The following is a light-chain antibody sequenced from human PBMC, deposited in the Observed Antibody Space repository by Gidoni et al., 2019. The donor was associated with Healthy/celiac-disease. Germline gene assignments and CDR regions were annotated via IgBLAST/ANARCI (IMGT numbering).Light chain of an antibody. CDR2: AAS. CDR3: QQRYSTSRT. V-gene: IGKV1-39*01. Sequence: DIQMTQSPFSLSASVGDRVTITCGASQSISSYLHWYQQKPGKAPKLLIYAASSLQRRVPSRFSCSVSGTDFTLTIRSLQPEDFATYYCQQRYSTSRTFGGGTKVEIK. CDR1: QSISSY. J-gene: IGKJ4*01.